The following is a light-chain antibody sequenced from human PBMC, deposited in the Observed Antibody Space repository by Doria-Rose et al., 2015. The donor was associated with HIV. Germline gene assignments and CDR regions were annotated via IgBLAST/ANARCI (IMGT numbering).Light chain of an antibody. J-gene: IGKJ3*01. CDR3: QQYYDTPS. Sequence: TQSPESLGMSLGERATLNCKSNQSLLYTSTNYLAWYQQKPGQPPKLLIYWASTRQYVVPARFSGSGSGTDFTLTISSLEAEDVAVYYCQQYYDTPSFGPGTTVDIK. CDR1: QSLLYTSTNY. V-gene: IGKV4-1*01. CDR2: WAS.